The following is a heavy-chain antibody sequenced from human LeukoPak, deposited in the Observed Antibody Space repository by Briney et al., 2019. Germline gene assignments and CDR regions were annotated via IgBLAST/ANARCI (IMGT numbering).Heavy chain of an antibody. CDR2: ISYDGSNK. Sequence: GRSLRLSCAASEITFSTYAMHWVRQAPGKGLEWVAVISYDGSNKYYADSVKGRFTDSRDNSKDTLYLQMNSLRAEDTAVYYCARDGGSAMPFDYWGQGTLVTVSS. V-gene: IGHV3-30-3*01. CDR1: EITFSTYA. CDR3: ARDGGSAMPFDY. J-gene: IGHJ4*02. D-gene: IGHD2-2*01.